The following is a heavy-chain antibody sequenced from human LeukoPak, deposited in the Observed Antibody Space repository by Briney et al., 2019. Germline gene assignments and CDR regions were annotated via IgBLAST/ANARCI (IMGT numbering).Heavy chain of an antibody. CDR2: ISYDGSNK. V-gene: IGHV3-30-3*01. Sequence: QPGGSLRFSCAASGFTFSSYAMHWVRQAPGKGLEWVAVISYDGSNKYYADSVKGRFTISRDNSKNTLYLQMNSLRAEDTAVYYCARDSGLWSSEYYFDYWGQGTLVTVSS. CDR1: GFTFSSYA. CDR3: ARDSGLWSSEYYFDY. D-gene: IGHD2-15*01. J-gene: IGHJ4*02.